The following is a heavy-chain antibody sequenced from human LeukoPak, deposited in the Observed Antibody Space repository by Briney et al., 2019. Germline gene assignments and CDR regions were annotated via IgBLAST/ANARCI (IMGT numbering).Heavy chain of an antibody. Sequence: SETLSLTCTLSGYSLSSGYYWGWIRQPPGKGLEWIENIYHCGSTYYNPSLKRRVTISVDTSKNQFSLKLSSVTAADTAVYYCARSYCSSTSCYRYDMDDWGKGTTVTVSS. CDR2: IYHCGST. CDR3: ARSYCSSTSCYRYDMDD. D-gene: IGHD2-2*01. CDR1: GYSLSSGYY. V-gene: IGHV4-38-2*02. J-gene: IGHJ6*03.